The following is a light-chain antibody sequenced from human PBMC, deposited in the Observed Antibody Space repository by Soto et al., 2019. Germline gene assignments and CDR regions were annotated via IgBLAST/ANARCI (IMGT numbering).Light chain of an antibody. CDR3: MQATQSYT. CDR1: QSLVHIDGNTY. Sequence: DIVLTRTRLSSPVTLGQPASISCRSSQSLVHIDGNTYFNWLQQRPGQPPRLLIYKISNRFPGVPDRFSGSGAGTDFTLKISRVEAEDVGVYYSMQATQSYTFGQGTRLEIK. V-gene: IGKV2-24*01. J-gene: IGKJ2*01. CDR2: KIS.